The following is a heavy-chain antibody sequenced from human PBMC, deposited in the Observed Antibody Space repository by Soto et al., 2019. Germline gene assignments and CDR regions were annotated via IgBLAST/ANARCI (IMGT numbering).Heavy chain of an antibody. CDR2: IIPILGIA. CDR3: ARDSSGRYWFDP. Sequence: SVKVSCKASGGTFSSYTISWVRQAPGQGLEWMGRIIPILGIANYAQKFQGRVTITADKSTSTAYMELRSLRSDDTAVYYCARDSSGRYWFDPWGQGTLVTVSS. CDR1: GGTFSSYT. D-gene: IGHD6-19*01. J-gene: IGHJ5*02. V-gene: IGHV1-69*04.